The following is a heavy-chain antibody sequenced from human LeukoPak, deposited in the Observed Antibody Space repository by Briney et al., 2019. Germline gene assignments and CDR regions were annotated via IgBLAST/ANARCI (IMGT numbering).Heavy chain of an antibody. V-gene: IGHV1-46*01. D-gene: IGHD3-10*01. CDR3: ARNSGSGFDY. CDR2: IDPSGGST. Sequence: GASVTLSCTASGYTFTIYYIVWVRQAPGQGLEWMGSIDPSGGSTSYAQKFQGRVTMTRGTSTSTVYMELNSLRSEDTAVYYCARNSGSGFDYWGQGTLVTVSS. CDR1: GYTFTIYY. J-gene: IGHJ4*02.